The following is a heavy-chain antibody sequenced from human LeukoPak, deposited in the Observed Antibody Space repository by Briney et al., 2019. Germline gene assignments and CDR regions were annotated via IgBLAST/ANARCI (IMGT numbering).Heavy chain of an antibody. CDR1: GFTLSNYD. CDR3: ARADCSSSTCYLRRSWFDP. J-gene: IGHJ5*02. D-gene: IGHD2-2*01. CDR2: ISTSSRYI. Sequence: PGGSLRLSCAASGFTLSNYDMNWVRQAPGKGLEWVSSISTSSRYIYYKDSVRGRFTISRDDAKNSLYLEMSSPRAEDTAVYYCARADCSSSTCYLRRSWFDPWGQGTLVTVSS. V-gene: IGHV3-21*01.